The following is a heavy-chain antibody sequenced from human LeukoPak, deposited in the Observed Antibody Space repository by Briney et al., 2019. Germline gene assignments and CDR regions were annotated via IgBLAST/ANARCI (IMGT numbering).Heavy chain of an antibody. D-gene: IGHD1-26*01. V-gene: IGHV3-48*01. J-gene: IGHJ4*02. CDR1: GFTFSSYS. CDR2: ISSSSSTI. CDR3: ARGVGATDY. Sequence: GGSLRLSCAACGFTFSSYSMKWVRQAPGKGLEWVSYISSSSSTIYYADSVKGRFTISRDNAKNSLYLQMNSLRAEDTAVYYCARGVGATDYWGQGTLVTVSS.